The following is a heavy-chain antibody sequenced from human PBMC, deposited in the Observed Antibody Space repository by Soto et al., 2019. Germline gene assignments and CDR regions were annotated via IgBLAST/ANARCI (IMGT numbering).Heavy chain of an antibody. CDR2: IYYSVST. D-gene: IGHD3-10*01. J-gene: IGHJ4*02. V-gene: IGHV4-39*01. Sequence: PLETLSLTCTVSGGSISSSTYSWVWLRQPPGKGLVWIGSIYYSVSTYYNPSLKSLVTISVAKSKHPLSLKPNAVTTAYPAAYYCAARPPGGAFFGVFDDWSQGTLVTVSS. CDR1: GGSISSSTYS. CDR3: AARPPGGAFFGVFDD.